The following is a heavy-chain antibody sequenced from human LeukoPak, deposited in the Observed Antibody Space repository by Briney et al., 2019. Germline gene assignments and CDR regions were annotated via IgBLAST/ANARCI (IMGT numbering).Heavy chain of an antibody. J-gene: IGHJ6*02. V-gene: IGHV3-23*01. CDR3: ANLIDSSRKYGLDV. Sequence: GGSLRLSCAASGFTFNTYAMNWVRQAPGKGLEWVSGVSDSGRTKYYADSGKGRFTISRDNYKNTLYLQMNSLRAEDSAVYYCANLIDSSRKYGLDVWGQGTTVTVSS. CDR1: GFTFNTYA. CDR2: VSDSGRTK. D-gene: IGHD3-22*01.